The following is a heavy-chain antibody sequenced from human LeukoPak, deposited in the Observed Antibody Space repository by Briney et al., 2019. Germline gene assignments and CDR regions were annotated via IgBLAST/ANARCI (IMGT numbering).Heavy chain of an antibody. J-gene: IGHJ3*02. CDR2: ISSSSSYI. Sequence: GGSLRLSCAASGFTFSSYSMNWVRQAPGKGLEWVSSISSSSSYIYYADSVKGRFTISRDNAKNSLYLQMNSLRAEDTAVYYCARVVLRVHRMSSDAFDIWGQGTMVTVSS. CDR1: GFTFSSYS. D-gene: IGHD2-15*01. V-gene: IGHV3-21*01. CDR3: ARVVLRVHRMSSDAFDI.